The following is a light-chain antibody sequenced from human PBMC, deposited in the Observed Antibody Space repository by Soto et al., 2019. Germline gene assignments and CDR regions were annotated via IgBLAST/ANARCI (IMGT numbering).Light chain of an antibody. CDR2: DTS. CDR1: TGAVTSGHY. J-gene: IGLJ2*01. Sequence: QTVVTQEPSLTVSPGGTVTLTCGSSTGAVTSGHYPYWFQQKPGQAPRTLLYDTSNKHSWTPARFSGSLLGGKAALTLSGAQPEDEAEYYCLLSYSGARQGVFGGGTKLTVL. CDR3: LLSYSGARQGV. V-gene: IGLV7-46*01.